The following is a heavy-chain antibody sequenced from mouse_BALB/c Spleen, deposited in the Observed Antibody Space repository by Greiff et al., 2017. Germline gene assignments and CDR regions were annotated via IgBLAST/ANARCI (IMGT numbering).Heavy chain of an antibody. CDR3: ARIGYYGSSYPAWFAY. CDR2: IYPGSGST. J-gene: IGHJ3*01. V-gene: IGHV1-77*01. Sequence: VQLQQSGPELVKPGASVKMSCKASGYTFTDYVISWVKQRTGQGLEWIGEIYPGSGSTYYNEKFKGKATLTADKSSNTAYMQLSSLTSEDSAVYFCARIGYYGSSYPAWFAYWGQGTLVTVSA. CDR1: GYTFTDYV. D-gene: IGHD1-1*01.